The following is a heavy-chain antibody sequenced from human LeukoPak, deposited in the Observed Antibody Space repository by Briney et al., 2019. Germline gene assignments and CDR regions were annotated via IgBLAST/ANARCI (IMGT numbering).Heavy chain of an antibody. CDR2: ISYDGSNK. D-gene: IGHD3-10*01. CDR1: GFTFSSYG. V-gene: IGHV3-30*03. J-gene: IGHJ5*02. Sequence: GGSLRLSCAASGFTFSSYGMHWVRQAPGKGLEWVAVISYDGSNKYYADSVKGRFTISRDNSKNTLYLQMNSLRAEDTAVYYCAGSGSCYSDNWFDPWGQGTLVTVSS. CDR3: AGSGSCYSDNWFDP.